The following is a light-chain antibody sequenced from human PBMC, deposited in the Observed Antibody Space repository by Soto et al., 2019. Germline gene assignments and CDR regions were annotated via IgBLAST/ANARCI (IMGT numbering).Light chain of an antibody. CDR1: QSVGSD. V-gene: IGKV3D-15*01. CDR2: GAS. CDR3: QQYNSYSWP. J-gene: IGKJ1*01. Sequence: EIVMTQSPSTLSVSPGERATLSCRASQSVGSDLAWYQQKPGQAPRLLIYGASDRATGIPDRFSGSGSGTDFTLTISSLQPDDFATYYCQQYNSYSWPFGQGTKVDIK.